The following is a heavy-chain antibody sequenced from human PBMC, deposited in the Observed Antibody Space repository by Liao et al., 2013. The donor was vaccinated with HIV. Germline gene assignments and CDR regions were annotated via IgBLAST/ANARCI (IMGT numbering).Heavy chain of an antibody. CDR2: IYYNGRT. CDR3: TREGKYNWLFDY. CDR1: GASITRGDHY. V-gene: IGHV4-30-4*08. D-gene: IGHD1-20*01. Sequence: QVHLQESGPGLVKPSQTLSLTCTVSGASITRGDHYWTWIRQPPGQGLEWIGDIYYNGRTHYNPSLESRLSISVDTSNNQFSLKLNSVTAADTAVYFCTREGKYNWLFDYWGRGALVAVSS. J-gene: IGHJ4*02.